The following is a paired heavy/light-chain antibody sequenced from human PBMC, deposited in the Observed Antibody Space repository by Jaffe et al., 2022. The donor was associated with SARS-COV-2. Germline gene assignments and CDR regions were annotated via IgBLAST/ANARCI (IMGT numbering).Heavy chain of an antibody. CDR1: GGSISSGSYY. V-gene: IGHV4-61*02. Sequence: QVQLQESGPGLVKPSQTLSLTCTVSGGSISSGSYYWSWIRQPAGKGLEWIGRIYTSEYTDYNPSLKRRVTISLDTSKNLFSLNLSSVTAADTAVYYCARTTDYGETPDYWGQGTLVTVSS. CDR2: IYTSEYT. D-gene: IGHD4-17*01. J-gene: IGHJ4*02. CDR3: ARTTDYGETPDY.
Light chain of an antibody. CDR1: KLGDKY. CDR3: QAWDSSTVV. Sequence: SYEVTQPPSVSVSPGQTASITCSGDKLGDKYACWYQQKPGQSPVLVIYQDTKRPSGIPERFSGSNSGNTATLTISGTQAMDEADYYCQAWDSSTVVFGGGTKLTVL. CDR2: QDT. J-gene: IGLJ2*01. V-gene: IGLV3-1*01.